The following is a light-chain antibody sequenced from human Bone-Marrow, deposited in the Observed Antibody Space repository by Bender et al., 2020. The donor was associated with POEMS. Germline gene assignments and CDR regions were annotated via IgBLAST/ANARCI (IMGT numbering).Light chain of an antibody. CDR1: SSNIGAHA. CDR2: SSH. Sequence: QSVLTQPPSASGTPGQRVTISCSGGSSNIGAHAVNWYQHLPGTAPKLLIYSSHRRPSEVPDRFSGSRSGTSASLAISGLQSEDEADYYCSSYAGSSTVVIFGGGTKVAVL. CDR3: SSYAGSSTVVI. V-gene: IGLV1-44*01. J-gene: IGLJ2*01.